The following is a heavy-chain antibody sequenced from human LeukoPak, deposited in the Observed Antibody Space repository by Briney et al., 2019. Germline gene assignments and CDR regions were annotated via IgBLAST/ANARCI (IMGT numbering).Heavy chain of an antibody. CDR2: IYYSGST. D-gene: IGHD6-19*01. Sequence: PSETLSLTCTVSGGSISSYYGSCMRQPPGGGLGWVGYIYYSGSTKYNHPLKTRVSISVDTSKNQFSLKLSSATAADTAVYYCASSKTNGDSSGWYAWFDPWGQGALVTVST. CDR1: GGSISSYY. V-gene: IGHV4-59*01. J-gene: IGHJ5*02. CDR3: ASSKTNGDSSGWYAWFDP.